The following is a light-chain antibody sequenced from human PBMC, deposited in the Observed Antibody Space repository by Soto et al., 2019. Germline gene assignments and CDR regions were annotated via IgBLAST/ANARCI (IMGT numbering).Light chain of an antibody. CDR1: QSITTW. J-gene: IGKJ1*01. CDR3: QQYSSYWT. CDR2: DAS. Sequence: DIQMTQSPSTLSASVGDRVTITCRASQSITTWLAWYQQKPGKAPKLLIYDASNLESGVPSRFRGSGSGTDVTLTISSLQPDDFATYYCQQYSSYWTFGQGTKVEI. V-gene: IGKV1-5*01.